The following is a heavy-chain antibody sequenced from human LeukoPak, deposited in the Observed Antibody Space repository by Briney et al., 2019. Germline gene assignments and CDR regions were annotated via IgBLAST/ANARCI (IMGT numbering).Heavy chain of an antibody. CDR2: INHSGST. CDR1: GGSFSGYY. Sequence: SETLSLTCAVYGGSFSGYYWSWMRQRPGKGLEWSGDINHSGSTNYNPSLKSRVTISVDTSKNQFSLKLSSVTAADTAVYYCAREEVVPAAMYWGQGTLVTVSS. V-gene: IGHV4-34*01. J-gene: IGHJ4*02. D-gene: IGHD2-2*01. CDR3: AREEVVPAAMY.